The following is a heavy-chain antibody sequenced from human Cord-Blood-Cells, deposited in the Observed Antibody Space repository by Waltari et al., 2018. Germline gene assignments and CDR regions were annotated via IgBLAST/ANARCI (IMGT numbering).Heavy chain of an antibody. CDR3: ARGPPRVLVDI. D-gene: IGHD3-16*01. CDR2: MNPNSRNT. CDR1: GYTFTSYD. Sequence: QVQLVQAGAEVKKPGASVKVSCKASGYTFTSYDINWVRQATGQGVEWRGWMNPNSRNTGYAQKFQSRVTITRNTSIRTAYMELSSLRSEDSAVYYCARGPPRVLVDIWGQGTMVTVSS. J-gene: IGHJ3*02. V-gene: IGHV1-8*03.